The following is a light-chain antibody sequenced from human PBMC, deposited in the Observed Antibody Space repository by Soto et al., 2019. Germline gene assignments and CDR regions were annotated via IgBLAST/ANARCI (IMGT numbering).Light chain of an antibody. J-gene: IGKJ1*01. CDR2: DAS. V-gene: IGKV3-11*01. CDR1: QSVSSY. Sequence: EIVLTQSPATLSLSPGEGATLSCRASQSVSSYLAWYQQKPGQAPRLLIYDASNRATGIPARFSGSGSGTDFTLTSSSLEPEDVADYYCQQRSNWPSFGQGTRVEIK. CDR3: QQRSNWPS.